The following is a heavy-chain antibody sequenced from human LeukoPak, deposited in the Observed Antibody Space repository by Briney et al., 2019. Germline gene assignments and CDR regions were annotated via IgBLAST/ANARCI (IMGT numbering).Heavy chain of an antibody. J-gene: IGHJ6*02. D-gene: IGHD6-19*01. Sequence: SETLSLTCPVYGGSIDSRGSYWGWIRQPPGKGLEWIGCVYYGGDAYYNPSLKSRVTISADLSKNQFSLSLISVTAADTALYYCARLFSRGWPYYYGLGAWGQGTTVTVSS. CDR1: GGSIDSRGSY. CDR3: ARLFSRGWPYYYGLGA. V-gene: IGHV4-39*01. CDR2: VYYGGDA.